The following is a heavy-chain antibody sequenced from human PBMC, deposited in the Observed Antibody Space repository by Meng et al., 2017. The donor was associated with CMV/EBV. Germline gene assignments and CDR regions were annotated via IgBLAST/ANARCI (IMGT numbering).Heavy chain of an antibody. V-gene: IGHV3-21*01. CDR2: ISSSSYI. CDR1: GFTFSSYS. Sequence: GESLKISCAASGFTFSSYSMNWVRQAPGKGLEWVSSISSSSYIYYADSVKGRFTISRDNAKNSLYLQMNSLRAEDTAMYYCARDRAAPGWFDPWGQGTLVTVSS. D-gene: IGHD6-13*01. CDR3: ARDRAAPGWFDP. J-gene: IGHJ5*02.